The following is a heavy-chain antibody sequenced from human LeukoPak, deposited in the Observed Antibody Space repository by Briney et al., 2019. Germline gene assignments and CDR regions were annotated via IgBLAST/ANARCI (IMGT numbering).Heavy chain of an antibody. CDR3: ARGWLSNTFDR. V-gene: IGHV3-48*02. CDR1: GFTFSTYS. J-gene: IGHJ4*02. Sequence: GGSLRLSCAAAGFTFSTYSMDWVRQTPGKGLEWLSHISTSSDTIYYADSVKGRFTISRDHDKDSTYLQMHSLRDEDTAVYYCARGWLSNTFDRWGQGTLVTVSS. CDR2: ISTSSDTI. D-gene: IGHD6-19*01.